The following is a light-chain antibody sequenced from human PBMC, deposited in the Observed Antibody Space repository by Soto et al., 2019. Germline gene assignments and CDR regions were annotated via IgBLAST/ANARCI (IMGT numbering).Light chain of an antibody. CDR1: QSVSSN. CDR3: QQYNNRPPWT. V-gene: IGKV3-15*01. J-gene: IGKJ1*01. Sequence: EIVMTQSPATLSMSLGERATLSCRASQSVSSNLAWYQQIPGQAPRLLIYGASTRAAGIPARFSGSGSGTDFTLTISSLQSEDFAVYYCQQYNNRPPWTFGQGTKVVVK. CDR2: GAS.